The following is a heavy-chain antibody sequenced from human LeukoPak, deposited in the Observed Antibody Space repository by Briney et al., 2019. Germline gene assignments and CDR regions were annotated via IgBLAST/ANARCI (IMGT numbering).Heavy chain of an antibody. J-gene: IGHJ2*01. CDR1: GFTVSTNY. Sequence: QTGGSLRLSCAAPGFTVSTNYMSWGREAPGKGLGRGSVIYSGGSTYYADSVKGRFTISRDNSKNTLYLQMNSLRAEDTAVYYCATITIFQRPRGWYFDLWGRGTLVTVSS. CDR2: IYSGGST. CDR3: ATITIFQRPRGWYFDL. D-gene: IGHD3-9*01. V-gene: IGHV3-53*01.